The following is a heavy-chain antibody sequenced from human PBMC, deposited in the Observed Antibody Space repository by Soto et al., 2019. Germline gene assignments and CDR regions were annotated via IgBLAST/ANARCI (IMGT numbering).Heavy chain of an antibody. V-gene: IGHV3-21*01. J-gene: IGHJ1*01. D-gene: IGHD3-22*01. Sequence: EVQLVESGGGLVKPGGSLRLSCAASGFTFSSFSMNWVRQAPGKGLEWVSSISSSTTYIYYADSVKGRFTISRDNAKNSLYLQMNSLRAEDTAVYYCARERTTYYFDSSGSNWGFQHWGQGTLVTVSS. CDR3: ARERTTYYFDSSGSNWGFQH. CDR1: GFTFSSFS. CDR2: ISSSTTYI.